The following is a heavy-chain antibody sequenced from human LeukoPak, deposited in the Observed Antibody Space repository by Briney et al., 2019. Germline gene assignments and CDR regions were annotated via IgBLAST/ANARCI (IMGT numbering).Heavy chain of an antibody. CDR1: VFTFEVYG. Sequence: GGSLRLSCAASVFTFEVYGMSGVRQAPGKGLEWVSGINWNGGSTGYADSVKGRFTISRDNAKNSLYLQMNSLRAEDTALYYCARDYFGSPSALDYWGQGTLVTVSS. D-gene: IGHD1-26*01. CDR2: INWNGGST. J-gene: IGHJ4*02. V-gene: IGHV3-20*04. CDR3: ARDYFGSPSALDY.